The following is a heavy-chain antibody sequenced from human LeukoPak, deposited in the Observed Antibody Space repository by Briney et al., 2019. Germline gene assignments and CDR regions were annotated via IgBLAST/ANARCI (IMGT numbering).Heavy chain of an antibody. CDR3: ARGNAWDRSRDWFDP. J-gene: IGHJ5*02. V-gene: IGHV1-18*01. D-gene: IGHD3-16*01. CDR1: GYTFSTYG. CDR2: ISVYNGNT. Sequence: ASVKVSCKASGYTFSTYGTNWVRQAPGQGLEWMGWISVYNGNTNYAQKLQGRVTMTIDTSTRTAYMELRSLRSDDTAVYYCARGNAWDRSRDWFDPWGQGTLVTVSS.